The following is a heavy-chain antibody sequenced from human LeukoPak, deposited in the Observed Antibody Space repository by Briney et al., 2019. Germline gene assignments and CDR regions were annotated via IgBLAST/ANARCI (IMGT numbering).Heavy chain of an antibody. J-gene: IGHJ4*02. CDR1: GGSISSSSYY. CDR2: IYYSGST. Sequence: PSEALSLTCTVSGGSISSSSYYWGWIRQPPGKGLEWIGSIYYSGSTYYNPSLKGRVTISVDTSKNQFSLKLSSVTAADTAVYYCARRPPAAAGTFDYWGQGTLVTVSS. D-gene: IGHD6-13*01. CDR3: ARRPPAAAGTFDY. V-gene: IGHV4-39*01.